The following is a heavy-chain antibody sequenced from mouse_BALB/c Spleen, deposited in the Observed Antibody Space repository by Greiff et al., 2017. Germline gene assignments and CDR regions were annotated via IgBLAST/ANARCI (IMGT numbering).Heavy chain of an antibody. CDR1: GFTFSSYA. CDR3: ATLMDYAMDY. J-gene: IGHJ4*01. V-gene: IGHV5-9-3*01. CDR2: ISSGGSYT. Sequence: EVKLMESGGGLVKPGGSLKLSCAASGFTFSSYAMSWVRQTPEKRLEWVATISSGGSYTYYPDSVKGRFTISRDNAKNTLYLQMSSLRSEDTAMYYCATLMDYAMDYWGQGTSVTVSS. D-gene: IGHD1-1*02.